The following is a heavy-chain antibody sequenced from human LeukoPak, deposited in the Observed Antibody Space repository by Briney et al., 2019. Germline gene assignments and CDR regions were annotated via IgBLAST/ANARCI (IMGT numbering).Heavy chain of an antibody. D-gene: IGHD5-24*01. CDR3: ARWLELMRNFDW. CDR2: IKQDGSEK. Sequence: GGSLRLSCVGSGFIFSYYWMSWVRQAPGKGLEWVANIKQDGSEKDYVDALKGRFTISRDNAKNSLYLQMNSLRAEDTAVYYCARWLELMRNFDWWGQGTLVTVSS. J-gene: IGHJ4*02. V-gene: IGHV3-7*01. CDR1: GFIFSYYW.